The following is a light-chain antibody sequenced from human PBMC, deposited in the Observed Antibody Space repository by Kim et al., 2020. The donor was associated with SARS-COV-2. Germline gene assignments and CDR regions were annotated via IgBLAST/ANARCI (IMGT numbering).Light chain of an antibody. Sequence: SSELTQDPVVSVALGQTVRITCQGDSLRSYYATWYQQKPRQAPVLVIYGRNNRPSGIPDRFSGSASGNTASLTISGTQAEDEADFYCHSRDSGGAVVFGGGTQLTVL. V-gene: IGLV3-19*01. CDR2: GRN. J-gene: IGLJ2*01. CDR3: HSRDSGGAVV. CDR1: SLRSYY.